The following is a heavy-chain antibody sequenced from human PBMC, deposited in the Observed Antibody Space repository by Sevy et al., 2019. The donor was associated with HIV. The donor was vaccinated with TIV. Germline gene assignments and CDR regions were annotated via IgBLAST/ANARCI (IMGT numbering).Heavy chain of an antibody. CDR1: GFTFSSYG. J-gene: IGHJ3*02. V-gene: IGHV3-33*01. Sequence: GGSLRLSCAASGFTFSSYGMHWVRQAPGKGLEWVAVIWYDGSNKYYADSVKGRFTISRDNSKNTLYLQMNSLRAEDTAVYYCARDASSGYFDDAFDIWGQGTMVTASS. D-gene: IGHD3-22*01. CDR2: IWYDGSNK. CDR3: ARDASSGYFDDAFDI.